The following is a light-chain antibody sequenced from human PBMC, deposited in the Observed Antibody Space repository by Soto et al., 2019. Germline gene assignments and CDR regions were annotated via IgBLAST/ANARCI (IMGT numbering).Light chain of an antibody. V-gene: IGKV3-20*01. CDR3: QQYGSSPWT. CDR2: GAS. Sequence: EIVLTQSPRTLSLSPGERATLSCRASQSVSSPYLAWYQQKAGQAPRLLIYGASSRATGIPDRFSGSGSGTDFTLTINRLEPEDFAVYYCQQYGSSPWTFGQGTKVEIK. J-gene: IGKJ1*01. CDR1: QSVSSPY.